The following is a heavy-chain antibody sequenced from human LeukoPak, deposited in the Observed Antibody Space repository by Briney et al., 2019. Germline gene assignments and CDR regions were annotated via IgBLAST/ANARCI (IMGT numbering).Heavy chain of an antibody. V-gene: IGHV4-59*08. CDR3: ARLKTVLLQDTWAYYIDY. J-gene: IGHJ4*02. D-gene: IGHD4-17*01. Sequence: PSETLSLTCSVSGGSISSSYWSWIRHPPGKGLEWIGYISYSVNTNYIPSLKSRVTISLDTSKSQFSLRLSSVTAADTAVYYCARLKTVLLQDTWAYYIDYWGPGTLVAVSS. CDR2: ISYSVNT. CDR1: GGSISSSY.